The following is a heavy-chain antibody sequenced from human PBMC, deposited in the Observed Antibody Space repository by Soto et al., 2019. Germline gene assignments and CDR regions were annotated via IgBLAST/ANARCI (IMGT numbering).Heavy chain of an antibody. V-gene: IGHV1-8*01. CDR1: GYTFTSYD. Sequence: QVQLVQSGAEVKKPGASVKVSCKASGYTFTSYDINWVRQATGQGLEWMGWMNPNSGNTGYAQKFQGRVTMTRNTSISTGYMELGSLRSEDTAVYYCARGRFRGTPWGTFFGYWGQGTLVTVSS. D-gene: IGHD3-16*01. CDR2: MNPNSGNT. J-gene: IGHJ4*02. CDR3: ARGRFRGTPWGTFFGY.